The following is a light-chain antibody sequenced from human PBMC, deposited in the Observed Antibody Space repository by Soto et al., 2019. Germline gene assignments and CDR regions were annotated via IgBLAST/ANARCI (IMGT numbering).Light chain of an antibody. CDR3: QESYTTPLS. Sequence: DTQMTQSPSSLSAYVGDRVTITCRASESINTYLNWYQQKPGQAPNLLIYAASTLHSGVPSRCSGSGSGTHFTLTINNLQPEDFATYYCQESYTTPLSFGGGTKVEIK. V-gene: IGKV1-39*01. CDR2: AAS. J-gene: IGKJ4*01. CDR1: ESINTY.